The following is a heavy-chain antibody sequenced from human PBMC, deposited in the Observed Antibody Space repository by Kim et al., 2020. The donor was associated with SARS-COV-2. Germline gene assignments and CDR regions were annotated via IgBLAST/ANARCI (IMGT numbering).Heavy chain of an antibody. CDR1: GFSLSTSGVG. V-gene: IGHV2-5*02. D-gene: IGHD3-22*01. CDR2: TYWDDDK. Sequence: SGPTLVNPPQPLTLTCTFSGFSLSTSGVGVGWIRQPPRKALEWLALTYWDDDKRYSPSLKSRLTITKATSKNQVVLTMTNMDPVDTATYYCAHTKYYYASSGSDAVDIWGKGTMVNVSS. CDR3: AHTKYYYASSGSDAVDI. J-gene: IGHJ3*02.